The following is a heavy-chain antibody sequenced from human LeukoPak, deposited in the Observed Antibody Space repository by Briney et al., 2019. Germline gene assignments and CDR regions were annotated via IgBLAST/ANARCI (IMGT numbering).Heavy chain of an antibody. Sequence: GGSLRLSCAASGFTFGNFWMSWVRQAPGRGLQWVASMKGDGSHIYYVDSVKGRFIISRDNARNSLYLQMNSLTAEDTAVYYCARLFGGVTTFDYWGQGALVTVSS. J-gene: IGHJ4*02. CDR2: MKGDGSHI. D-gene: IGHD2-8*02. CDR1: GFTFGNFW. CDR3: ARLFGGVTTFDY. V-gene: IGHV3-7*01.